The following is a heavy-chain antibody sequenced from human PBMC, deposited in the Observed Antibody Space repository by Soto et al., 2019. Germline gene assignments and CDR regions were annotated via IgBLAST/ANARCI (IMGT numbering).Heavy chain of an antibody. CDR3: ARGASRIAAAGTGWFDP. CDR1: GFTFSSYA. J-gene: IGHJ5*02. D-gene: IGHD6-13*01. CDR2: ISYDGSNK. Sequence: QVQLVESEGGVVQPGRSLRLSCAASGFTFSSYAMHWVRQAPGKGLEWVAVISYDGSNKYYADSVKGRFTISRDNSKNTLYLQMNSLRAEDTAVYYCARGASRIAAAGTGWFDPWGQGTLVTVSS. V-gene: IGHV3-30-3*01.